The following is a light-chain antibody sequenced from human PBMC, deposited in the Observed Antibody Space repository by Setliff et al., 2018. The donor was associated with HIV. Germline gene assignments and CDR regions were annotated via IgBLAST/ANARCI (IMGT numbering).Light chain of an antibody. Sequence: QSALTQPASVSGSPGQSISISCTGTSSDVGAYNYVSWYQQHPGKAPRLMIYEVSQRPSGVPDRFSGSKSGDTASLTVSGLQAEDEADYFCSSYAGSNIYVFGTGTKVTVL. CDR2: EVS. CDR3: SSYAGSNIYV. CDR1: SSDVGAYNY. V-gene: IGLV2-8*01. J-gene: IGLJ1*01.